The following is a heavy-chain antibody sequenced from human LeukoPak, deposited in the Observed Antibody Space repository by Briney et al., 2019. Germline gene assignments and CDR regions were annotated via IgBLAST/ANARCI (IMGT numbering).Heavy chain of an antibody. V-gene: IGHV3-20*04. Sequence: GGSLSLSCAASGFTFDDYGMSWVRQAPGKGLEWVSGINWNGGSTRYADSVKGRSTISRDNAKNSLYLQMNSLRAEDTAFYYCARRHYDTYHFDYWGQGTLVTVSS. CDR2: INWNGGST. CDR1: GFTFDDYG. J-gene: IGHJ4*02. CDR3: ARRHYDTYHFDY. D-gene: IGHD3-9*01.